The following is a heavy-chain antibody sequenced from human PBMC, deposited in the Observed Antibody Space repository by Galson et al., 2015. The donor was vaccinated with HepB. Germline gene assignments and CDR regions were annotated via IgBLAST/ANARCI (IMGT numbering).Heavy chain of an antibody. D-gene: IGHD5-18*01. CDR1: GFTFSSYA. J-gene: IGHJ4*02. V-gene: IGHV3-30*04. CDR3: AREKGGYSYGYFDY. CDR2: ISYDGSNK. Sequence: SLRLSCAASGFTFSSYAMHWVRQAPGKGLEWVAVISYDGSNKYYADSVKGRFTISRDNSKNTLYLQMNGLRAEDTAVYYCAREKGGYSYGYFDYWGQGTLVTVSS.